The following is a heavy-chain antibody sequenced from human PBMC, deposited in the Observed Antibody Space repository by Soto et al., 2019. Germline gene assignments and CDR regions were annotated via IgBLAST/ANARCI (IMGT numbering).Heavy chain of an antibody. D-gene: IGHD3-3*01. Sequence: ASVKVSCKASGYTFTSYGISWVRQAPGQGLEWMGWISAYNGNTNYAQKLQGRVTMTTDTSTSTAYMELRSLRSDDTAVYYCARQTRFRSYDFSSGSEPYYYYYYMDVWGKGTTVTVSS. CDR1: GYTFTSYG. V-gene: IGHV1-18*01. CDR2: ISAYNGNT. J-gene: IGHJ6*03. CDR3: ARQTRFRSYDFSSGSEPYYYYYYMDV.